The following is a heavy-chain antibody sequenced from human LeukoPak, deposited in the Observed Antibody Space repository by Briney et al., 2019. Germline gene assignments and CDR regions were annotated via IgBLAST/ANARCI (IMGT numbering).Heavy chain of an antibody. CDR2: INPNSGGT. Sequence: ASVKVSCKASGYTFTGYYMHWVRQAPGQGLEWMGWINPNSGGTNYAQKFQGRVTMTRDTSISTAYMELSRLRSDDTAVYYCARDSYNSGYDFHYWGQGTLVTVSS. J-gene: IGHJ4*02. CDR3: ARDSYNSGYDFHY. CDR1: GYTFTGYY. V-gene: IGHV1-2*02. D-gene: IGHD5-12*01.